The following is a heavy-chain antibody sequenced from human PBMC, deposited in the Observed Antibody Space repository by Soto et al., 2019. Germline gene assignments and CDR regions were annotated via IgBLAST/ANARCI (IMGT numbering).Heavy chain of an antibody. D-gene: IGHD6-13*01. Sequence: QVQLQESGPGLVKPSQTLSLTCTVSGASVNRGDYYWGWIRQHPGKGLEWIGYIFSSGSTNYNPSLGSRLTLSLDTSNTQFSVRLTSVTAADTAVYYWARGRRYTSSWYWFDPGGQGTLLPVSS. CDR1: GASVNRGDYY. V-gene: IGHV4-31*03. CDR2: IFSSGST. J-gene: IGHJ5*02. CDR3: ARGRRYTSSWYWFDP.